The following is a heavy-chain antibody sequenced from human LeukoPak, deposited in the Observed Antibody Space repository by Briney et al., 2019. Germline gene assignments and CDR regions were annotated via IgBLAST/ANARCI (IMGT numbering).Heavy chain of an antibody. CDR2: IYYSGST. D-gene: IGHD3-10*01. CDR3: ARDLWFGFRYGMGV. CDR1: GVSITSYY. Sequence: SETLSLTCTVSGVSITSYYWSWIRQPPGKGLEWIGYIYYSGSTKYNPSLKSRVTISVDTSKNQFSLKLSSVTAADTAVYYCARDLWFGFRYGMGVWGQGTTVTVSS. V-gene: IGHV4-59*01. J-gene: IGHJ6*02.